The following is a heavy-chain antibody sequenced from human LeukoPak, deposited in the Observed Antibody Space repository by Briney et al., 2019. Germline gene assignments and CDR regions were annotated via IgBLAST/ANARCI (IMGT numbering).Heavy chain of an antibody. Sequence: GASVKVSCKASGYTFTSYDINWVRQATGQGLEWMGWMNPNSGNTGYAQKFQGRVTITRNTSISTAYMELSSLGSEDTAVYYCARGSGYSYGYVPDYWGQGTLVTVSS. CDR1: GYTFTSYD. CDR2: MNPNSGNT. D-gene: IGHD5-18*01. CDR3: ARGSGYSYGYVPDY. V-gene: IGHV1-8*03. J-gene: IGHJ4*02.